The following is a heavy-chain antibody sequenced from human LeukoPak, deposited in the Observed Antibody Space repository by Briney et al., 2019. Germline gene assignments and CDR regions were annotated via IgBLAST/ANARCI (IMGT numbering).Heavy chain of an antibody. J-gene: IGHJ4*02. V-gene: IGHV3-7*03. CDR1: GFTFGSYW. D-gene: IGHD6-6*01. Sequence: GGSLRLSCAASGFTFGSYWMSWVRQAPGKGPEWVANIKQDGSEKYYVDSVKGRFTISRDNAENSLSLQMNSLRAEDTAVYYCASAGGDSRSPLPFYYWGQGTLVTVSS. CDR3: ASAGGDSRSPLPFYY. CDR2: IKQDGSEK.